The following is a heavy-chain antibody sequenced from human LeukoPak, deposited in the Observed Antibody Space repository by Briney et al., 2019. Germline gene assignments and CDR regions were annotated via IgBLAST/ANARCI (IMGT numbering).Heavy chain of an antibody. Sequence: SETLSLTCTVSGYSISSGYYWGWIRQSPGKGLEWIGCMYHSGSTYYSPSLKTRVTMSVDTSQNHFSLRLSSVTAADTAVYYCARDGRKDASYFFDYWGQGTLVTVSS. CDR2: MYHSGST. CDR1: GYSISSGYY. CDR3: ARDGRKDASYFFDY. J-gene: IGHJ4*02. V-gene: IGHV4-38-2*02. D-gene: IGHD1-26*01.